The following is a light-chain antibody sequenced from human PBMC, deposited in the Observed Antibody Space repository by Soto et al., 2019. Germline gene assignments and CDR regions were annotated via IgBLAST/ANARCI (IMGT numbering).Light chain of an antibody. CDR2: DVN. V-gene: IGLV2-14*01. CDR3: SSYTCSSTYVG. J-gene: IGLJ2*01. CDR1: SSDVGGYNY. Sequence: QSALTQPASVSGSPGQSITISCTGTSSDVGGYNYVSWYQQHPGNDPKLMIYDVNNRPSGVSNPFSVSKSGNTDSLTISWLQAEDEADYYCSSYTCSSTYVGFGGGPKLTVL.